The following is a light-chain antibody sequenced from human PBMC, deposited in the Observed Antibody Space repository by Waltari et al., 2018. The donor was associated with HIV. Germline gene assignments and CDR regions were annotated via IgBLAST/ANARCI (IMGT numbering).Light chain of an antibody. V-gene: IGKV4-1*01. J-gene: IGKJ4*01. CDR3: QQYFVTPFT. CDR2: WAS. CDR1: QSVLYISNNQNY. Sequence: DIVMTQSPDSLPVSLGERATINCKSSQSVLYISNNQNYLAWYQQKPGQPPKLLIYWASTREAWVPDRFSGSGSWTDFTLTISSLQAEDVAVYYCQQYFVTPFTFGGGTKIQIK.